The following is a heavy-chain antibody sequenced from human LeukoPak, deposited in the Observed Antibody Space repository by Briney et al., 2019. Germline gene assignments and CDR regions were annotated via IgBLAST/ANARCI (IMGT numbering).Heavy chain of an antibody. CDR1: GLTFREHH. V-gene: IGHV3-11*01. CDR3: AKGAPRTMVRGPVDY. CDR2: INPSGNIM. D-gene: IGHD3-10*01. J-gene: IGHJ4*02. Sequence: TGGSLRLSCAASGLTFREHHMIWIRQTPGKGLEWLSYINPSGNIMSDAASVVGRFTISRDNSKNTLYLQMNSLRAEDTAVYYCAKGAPRTMVRGPVDYWGQGTLVTVSS.